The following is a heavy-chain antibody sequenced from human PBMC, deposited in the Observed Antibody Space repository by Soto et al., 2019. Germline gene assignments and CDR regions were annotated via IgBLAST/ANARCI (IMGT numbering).Heavy chain of an antibody. CDR3: AHTLDWGEGRFDY. V-gene: IGHV2-5*02. CDR1: GFSLSSVGVG. J-gene: IGHJ4*02. Sequence: QITLKESGPTLVKPTQTLTLTCSFSGFSLSSVGVGVGWIRQPPGKALEWLALIYWDDDKRYSPSLKSRLTTPKDTSKNQVVLTMTNSDPVDTATYYCAHTLDWGEGRFDYWGQGTLVTVSS. D-gene: IGHD7-27*01. CDR2: IYWDDDK.